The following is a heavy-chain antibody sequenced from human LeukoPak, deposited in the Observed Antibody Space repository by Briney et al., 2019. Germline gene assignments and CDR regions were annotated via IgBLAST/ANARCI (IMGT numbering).Heavy chain of an antibody. CDR3: ARVKYYYGSGSYHFRFSPFDY. CDR2: INPNSGGT. CDR1: GYTFTGYY. J-gene: IGHJ4*02. Sequence: ASVKVSCKASGYTFTGYYMHWVRQAPGQGLEWVGWINPNSGGTNYAQKFQGRVTMTRDTSISTAYMELSRLRSDDTTVYYCARVKYYYGSGSYHFRFSPFDYWGQGTLVTVSS. V-gene: IGHV1-2*02. D-gene: IGHD3-10*01.